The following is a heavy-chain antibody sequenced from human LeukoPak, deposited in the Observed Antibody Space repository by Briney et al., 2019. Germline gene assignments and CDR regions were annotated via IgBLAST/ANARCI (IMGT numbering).Heavy chain of an antibody. V-gene: IGHV3-48*02. CDR1: GFTFSSYS. Sequence: PGGSLRLSCAAPGFTFSSYSMNWVRQAPGKGLEWVSYISSSSSTIYYADSVKGRFTISRDNAKNSLYLQMNSLRDEDTAVYYCARAHDYGDFPTGDYWGQGTLVTVSS. CDR3: ARAHDYGDFPTGDY. CDR2: ISSSSSTI. J-gene: IGHJ4*02. D-gene: IGHD4-17*01.